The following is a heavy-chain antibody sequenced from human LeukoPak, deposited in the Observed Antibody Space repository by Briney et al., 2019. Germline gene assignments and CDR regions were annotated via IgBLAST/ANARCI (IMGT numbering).Heavy chain of an antibody. V-gene: IGHV1-18*01. CDR3: ARGSRNALFDY. J-gene: IGHJ4*02. Sequence: GASVKVSCKASGYTFTSYGINWVRQAPGQGLEWMGWISADNGNTNYAQKVQGRVTMTTDTSTSTAYMELRSLRSDDTAVYHCARGSRNALFDYWGQGTLVTVSS. CDR2: ISADNGNT. CDR1: GYTFTSYG.